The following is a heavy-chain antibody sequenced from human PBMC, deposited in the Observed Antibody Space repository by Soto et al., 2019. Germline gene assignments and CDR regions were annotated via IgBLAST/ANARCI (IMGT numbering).Heavy chain of an antibody. CDR2: IYHRGNT. Sequence: SETLSLTCTVSGGSITSYFWPWIRQPPGKGLEWIGYIYHRGNTSYNPSLKSRVTFSVDTSKNQFSLKFSSVTAADTAVYYCARDKYYDSTGTFDFWGQGTLVTVSS. CDR1: GGSITSYF. D-gene: IGHD3-22*01. V-gene: IGHV4-59*01. J-gene: IGHJ4*02. CDR3: ARDKYYDSTGTFDF.